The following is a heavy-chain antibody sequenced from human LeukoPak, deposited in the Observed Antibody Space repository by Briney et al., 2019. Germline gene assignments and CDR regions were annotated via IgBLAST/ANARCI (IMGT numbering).Heavy chain of an antibody. CDR1: GFTLISHA. CDR2: ISGSGDSA. V-gene: IGHV3-23*01. D-gene: IGHD3-10*01. CDR3: AKGRRFGQFFDY. Sequence: GGSLRLSCAASGFTLISHAMTWVRQAPGKGLEWVPAISGSGDSAYYADSVKGRFTISRDNSKNTLYLQMNSLRAEDTAVYYCAKGRRFGQFFDYWGQGTLVTVSS. J-gene: IGHJ4*02.